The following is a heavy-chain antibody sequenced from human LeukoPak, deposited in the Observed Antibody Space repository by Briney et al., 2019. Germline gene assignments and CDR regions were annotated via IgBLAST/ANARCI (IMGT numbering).Heavy chain of an antibody. CDR1: GFTFSSYS. CDR3: ARDRIATTGMDV. J-gene: IGHJ6*02. Sequence: PGGSLRLSCAASGFTFSSYSMNWVRQAPGKGLEWVSSISSSSSYIYYADSVKGRFTISRDNAKNSLYLQMNSLRAEDTAVYYCARDRIATTGMDVWGQGTTVTVS. D-gene: IGHD1/OR15-1a*01. V-gene: IGHV3-21*01. CDR2: ISSSSSYI.